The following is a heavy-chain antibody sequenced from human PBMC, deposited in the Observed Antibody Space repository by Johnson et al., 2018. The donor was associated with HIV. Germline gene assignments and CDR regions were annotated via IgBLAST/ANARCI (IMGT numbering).Heavy chain of an antibody. Sequence: QVQLVESGGGLVKPGGSTRLSCAASGFTFSDYYMSWIRQAPGKGLEWVSYISGGGRSIYYAESVKDRFTISRDNAKNSLYLQMNSLRTEDTAVYYCARGDEMATILGGDAFDIWGQGTMVTVSS. CDR2: ISGGGRSI. CDR1: GFTFSDYY. D-gene: IGHD5-24*01. CDR3: ARGDEMATILGGDAFDI. J-gene: IGHJ3*02. V-gene: IGHV3-11*04.